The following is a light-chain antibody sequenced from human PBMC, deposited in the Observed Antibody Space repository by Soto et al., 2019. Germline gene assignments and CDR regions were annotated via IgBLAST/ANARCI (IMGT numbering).Light chain of an antibody. J-gene: IGKJ4*01. CDR3: QQYASSPLT. CDR1: QSVRSNY. CDR2: GAS. Sequence: EIVLTQSPGTLSLSSGERATLSCRASQSVRSNYLAWYQQNPGQAPRLLIYGASSRATGIPDRFGGSGSGTDFTLIISRLEPEDFAVYYCQQYASSPLTFGGGTKVEIK. V-gene: IGKV3-20*01.